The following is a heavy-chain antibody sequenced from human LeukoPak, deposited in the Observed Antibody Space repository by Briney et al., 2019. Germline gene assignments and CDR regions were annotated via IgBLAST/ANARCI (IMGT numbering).Heavy chain of an antibody. Sequence: PGGSLRLSCAASGFTVSSNYMSWVRQAPGKGLEWVSVIYSGGSTYYADSVKGRFTISRDNSKNTLYLQMNSLRAEDTAVYYCAVSSSPMDNWFDPWGQGTLVTVSS. CDR2: IYSGGST. V-gene: IGHV3-53*01. CDR1: GFTVSSNY. CDR3: AVSSSPMDNWFDP. D-gene: IGHD6-6*01. J-gene: IGHJ5*02.